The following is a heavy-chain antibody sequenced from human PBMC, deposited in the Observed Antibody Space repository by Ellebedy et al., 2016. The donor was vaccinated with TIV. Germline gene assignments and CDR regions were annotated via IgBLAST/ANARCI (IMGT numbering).Heavy chain of an antibody. D-gene: IGHD3-3*01. V-gene: IGHV4-61*01. CDR1: GDSVSSGSYY. CDR2: IYYSGNT. CDR3: ARTPSGDYWSGYYFDS. J-gene: IGHJ4*02. Sequence: SETLSLXXTVSGDSVSSGSYYWSWIRQPPGKGLEWIAYIYYSGNTNYNPSLKSRVTISIDTSKNQFSLIMTSVTAADTAVYYCARTPSGDYWSGYYFDSWGLGTLVTVSS.